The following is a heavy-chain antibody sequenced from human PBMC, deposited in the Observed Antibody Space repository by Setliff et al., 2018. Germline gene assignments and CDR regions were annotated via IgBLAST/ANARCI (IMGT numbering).Heavy chain of an antibody. J-gene: IGHJ4*02. CDR3: AKPQLELRWGFES. CDR1: GFTFNNLA. Sequence: PGGSLRLSCVVSGFTFNNLAFNWVRQAPGKGLEWVSSISSRSTYIYYADSVKGRFTTSRDNANNPLYLQMNSQRAEDTAMYYCAKPQLELRWGFESWGQGTLVTVSS. D-gene: IGHD1-7*01. CDR2: ISSRSTYI. V-gene: IGHV3-21*06.